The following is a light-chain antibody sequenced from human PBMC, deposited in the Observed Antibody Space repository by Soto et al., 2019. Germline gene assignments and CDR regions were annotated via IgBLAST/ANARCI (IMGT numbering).Light chain of an antibody. CDR2: GAS. Sequence: DLQLTQSPSFLSASVGDRVTITCRASQGISSYLAWYQQEPGKPPKLLIYGASTLQSGVPSRFIGGGSGTQFTLTITSLQPEDFATYYCQQLDSYPYTFGQGTELEIK. V-gene: IGKV1-9*01. CDR3: QQLDSYPYT. J-gene: IGKJ2*01. CDR1: QGISSY.